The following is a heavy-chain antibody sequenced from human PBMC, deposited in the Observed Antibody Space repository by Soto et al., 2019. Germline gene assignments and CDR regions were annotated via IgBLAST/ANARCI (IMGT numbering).Heavy chain of an antibody. CDR2: IIPIFGTA. V-gene: IGHV1-69*13. J-gene: IGHJ5*02. CDR3: ARDNSAAAWFDH. CDR1: GGTFSSYA. D-gene: IGHD6-25*01. Sequence: SVKVSCKASGGTFSSYAISWVRQAPGQGLEWMGGIIPIFGTANYAQKFQGRVTITADESTSTAYMELSSLRSEDTAVYYCARDNSAAAWFDHWGQGTLVTVSS.